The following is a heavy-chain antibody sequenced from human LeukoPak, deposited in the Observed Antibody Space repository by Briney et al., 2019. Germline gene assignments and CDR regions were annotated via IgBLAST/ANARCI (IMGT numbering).Heavy chain of an antibody. CDR3: TRRYNYDSSGYYYVRDAFDI. Sequence: PGGSLRLSCTASGFTFGDYAMSWFRQAPGKGLEWVGFIRSKAYGGTTEYAASVKGRFTISRDDSRSIAYLQMNSLKTEDTAVYYCTRRYNYDSSGYYYVRDAFDIWGQGTVVTVSS. J-gene: IGHJ3*02. CDR2: IRSKAYGGTT. V-gene: IGHV3-49*03. D-gene: IGHD3-22*01. CDR1: GFTFGDYA.